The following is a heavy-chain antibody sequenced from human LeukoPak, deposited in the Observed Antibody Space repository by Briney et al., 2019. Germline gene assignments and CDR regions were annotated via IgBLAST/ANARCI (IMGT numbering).Heavy chain of an antibody. V-gene: IGHV1-8*01. D-gene: IGHD3-3*01. CDR3: AGTSYDFWSGYYTGMGTNWFDP. J-gene: IGHJ5*02. Sequence: ASVKVSCKASGYTFTSYDINWVRQATGQGLEWMGWMNPNSGNTGYAQKFQGRVTMTRNTSISTAYMELSSLRSEDTAVYYCAGTSYDFWSGYYTGMGTNWFDPWGQGTLVTVSS. CDR1: GYTFTSYD. CDR2: MNPNSGNT.